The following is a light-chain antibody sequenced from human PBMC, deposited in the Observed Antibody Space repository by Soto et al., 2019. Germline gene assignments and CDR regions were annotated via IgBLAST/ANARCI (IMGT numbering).Light chain of an antibody. Sequence: EIVMTQSPATLSVSPGETTRLSCRASQSINSDVAWYQQKVGQTPRLLIHGASTRATGIAARFSGSGSGTEFTLTIRGLQSEDFATYYWQKYKNWPVTFGGGTKVEIK. V-gene: IGKV3D-15*01. CDR1: QSINSD. J-gene: IGKJ4*01. CDR2: GAS. CDR3: QKYKNWPVT.